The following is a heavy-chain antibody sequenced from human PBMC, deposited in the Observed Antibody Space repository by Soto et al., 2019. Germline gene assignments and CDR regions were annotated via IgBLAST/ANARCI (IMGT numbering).Heavy chain of an antibody. CDR3: ARVGGDAFDI. CDR2: IDTAGDT. Sequence: GGSLRLSCAASGFTFSRHDMHWVRQATGKGLEWVSAIDTAGDTYSAGSVKGRFTISRENAKNSLYLQMNSLRAGDTAVYYCARVGGDAFDIWGQGTMVTVSS. CDR1: GFTFSRHD. D-gene: IGHD3-16*01. J-gene: IGHJ3*02. V-gene: IGHV3-13*01.